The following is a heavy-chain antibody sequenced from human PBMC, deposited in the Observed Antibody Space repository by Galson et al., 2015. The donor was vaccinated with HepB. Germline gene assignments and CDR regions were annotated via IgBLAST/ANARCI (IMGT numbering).Heavy chain of an antibody. J-gene: IGHJ4*02. CDR3: ARARDPTYYYDSSGDLFDY. CDR2: IIPIFGTA. Sequence: SVKVSCKASGGTFSSYAISWVRQAPGQGLEWMGGIIPIFGTANYAQKFQGRVTITADESTSTAYMELSSLRSEDTAVYYCARARDPTYYYDSSGDLFDYWGQGTLVTVSS. CDR1: GGTFSSYA. V-gene: IGHV1-69*13. D-gene: IGHD3-22*01.